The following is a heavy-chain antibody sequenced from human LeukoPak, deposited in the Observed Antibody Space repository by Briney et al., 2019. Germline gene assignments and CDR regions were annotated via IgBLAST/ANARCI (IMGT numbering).Heavy chain of an antibody. CDR2: INHSGGT. Sequence: SETLSLTCAVYGGSFSGYSWNWIRQPPVKGLEWIGEINHSGGTNYNPSLKSRVTISVDTSKKQFSLKLSSVTAADTAVYYCARDSAYCGGDCYLIFDYWGQGTLVTVSS. J-gene: IGHJ4*02. D-gene: IGHD2-21*01. CDR3: ARDSAYCGGDCYLIFDY. CDR1: GGSFSGYS. V-gene: IGHV4-34*01.